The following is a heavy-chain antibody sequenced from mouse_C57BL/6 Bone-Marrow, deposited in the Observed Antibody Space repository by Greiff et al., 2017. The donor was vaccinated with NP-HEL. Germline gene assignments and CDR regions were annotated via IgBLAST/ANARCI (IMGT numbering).Heavy chain of an antibody. CDR2: INRDGGST. J-gene: IGHJ3*01. Sequence: EVQLQESGGGLVQPGESLKLSCESNEYEFPSHDMSWVRKTPEKRLALVAAINRDGGSTYYPDPMERRFIISRDNTKKTLYLQMSRLRSEDTALYYCARQDSNYGFAYWGQGTLVTVSA. CDR3: ARQDSNYGFAY. CDR1: EYEFPSHD. V-gene: IGHV5-2*01. D-gene: IGHD2-5*01.